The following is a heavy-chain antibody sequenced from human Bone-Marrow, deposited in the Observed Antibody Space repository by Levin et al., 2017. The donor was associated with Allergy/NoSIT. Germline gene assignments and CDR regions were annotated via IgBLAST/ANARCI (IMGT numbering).Heavy chain of an antibody. CDR2: IYYSGST. CDR3: ARAPDGSGSYGRFDP. Sequence: SQTLSLTCTVSGGSISSGGYYWSWIRQHPGKGLEWIGYIYYSGSTYYNPSLKSRVTISVDTSKNQFSLKLSSVTAADTAVYYCARAPDGSGSYGRFDPWGQGTLVTVSS. D-gene: IGHD3-10*01. V-gene: IGHV4-31*03. CDR1: GGSISSGGYY. J-gene: IGHJ5*02.